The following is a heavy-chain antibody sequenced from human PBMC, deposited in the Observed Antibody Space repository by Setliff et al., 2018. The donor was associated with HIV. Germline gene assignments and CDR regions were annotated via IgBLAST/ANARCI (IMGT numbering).Heavy chain of an antibody. Sequence: ASVKVSCKASGYTFTGYYIHWVRQAPGQGLVWMGWINPNTGGTNYAQKFEGRVTMTRDTSINTAYMELSRLRSDDTAVYYCARSYFYYYMDVWGKGTPVTVSS. V-gene: IGHV1-2*02. CDR1: GYTFTGYY. CDR3: ARSYFYYYMDV. CDR2: INPNTGGT. J-gene: IGHJ6*03.